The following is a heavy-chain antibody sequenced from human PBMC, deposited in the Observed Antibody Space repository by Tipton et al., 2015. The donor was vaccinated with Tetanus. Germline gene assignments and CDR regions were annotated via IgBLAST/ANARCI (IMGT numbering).Heavy chain of an antibody. CDR1: GFIFSDYY. CDR2: IRSKGDTI. V-gene: IGHV3-11*04. J-gene: IGHJ6*02. CDR3: ARVGISQNAYSYVYHGLDV. D-gene: IGHD5-18*01. Sequence: SLRLSCAASGFIFSDYYMSWVRQAPGKGLEWVSYIRSKGDTIYYADSVKGRFTVSRDNSKNTLYLEMNSLRAEDTAVYYCARVGISQNAYSYVYHGLDVWGQGTTVTVSS.